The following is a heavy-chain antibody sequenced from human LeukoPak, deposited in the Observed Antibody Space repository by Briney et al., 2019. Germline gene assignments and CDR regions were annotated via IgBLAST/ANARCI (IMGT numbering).Heavy chain of an antibody. CDR1: GYTFTGYY. J-gene: IGHJ4*02. CDR3: ASTIVGATPSDY. D-gene: IGHD1-26*01. Sequence: ASVKVSCKASGYTFTGYYMHWVRQAPGQGLEWMGWINPNSGGTNYAQKFQGRVTMTRDTSISTAYMELSRLRSEDTAVYYCASTIVGATPSDYWGQGTLVTVSS. V-gene: IGHV1-2*02. CDR2: INPNSGGT.